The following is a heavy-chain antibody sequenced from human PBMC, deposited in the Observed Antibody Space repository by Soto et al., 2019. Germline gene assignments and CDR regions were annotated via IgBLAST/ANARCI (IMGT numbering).Heavy chain of an antibody. V-gene: IGHV5-10-1*01. CDR3: ARHDVLDYIAAAGFYYYGMDV. Sequence: GESLKISCKGSGYSFTSYWISWVRQMPVKGLEWMGRIDPSDSYTNYSPSFQGHVTISADKSISTAYLQWSSLKASDTAMYYCARHDVLDYIAAAGFYYYGMDVWGQGTTVTVSS. CDR1: GYSFTSYW. J-gene: IGHJ6*02. D-gene: IGHD6-13*01. CDR2: IDPSDSYT.